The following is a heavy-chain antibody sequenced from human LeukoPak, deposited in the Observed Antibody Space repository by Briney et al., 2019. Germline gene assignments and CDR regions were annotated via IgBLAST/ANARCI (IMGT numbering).Heavy chain of an antibody. J-gene: IGHJ4*02. CDR1: GGPFRGYY. V-gene: IGHV4-34*01. D-gene: IGHD1/OR15-1a*01. Sequence: SETLSLTCAVYGGPFRGYYWSWIRQPPGKGLEWIGEINHSGSTNYNPSLKSRVTISVDTSKNQFSLQLNSLTAADTAVYYWARHELNWNNGGYWGQGTLVTVSS. CDR3: ARHELNWNNGGY. CDR2: INHSGST.